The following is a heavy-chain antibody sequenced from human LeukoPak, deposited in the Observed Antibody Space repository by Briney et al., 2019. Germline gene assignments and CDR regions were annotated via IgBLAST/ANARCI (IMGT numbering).Heavy chain of an antibody. Sequence: GGSLRLSCAASGFTFSTYAMSWVRQAPGKGLMWVSAISGSGGSTYYADSVKGRFTISRDSSKYTVYLQMNSLRAEDTAVYYCARRTYDSSGYDNWGQGTLVTVSS. CDR3: ARRTYDSSGYDN. J-gene: IGHJ4*02. CDR2: ISGSGGST. V-gene: IGHV3-23*01. CDR1: GFTFSTYA. D-gene: IGHD3-22*01.